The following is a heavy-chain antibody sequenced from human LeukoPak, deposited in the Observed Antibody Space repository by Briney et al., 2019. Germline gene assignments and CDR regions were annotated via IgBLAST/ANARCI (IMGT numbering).Heavy chain of an antibody. V-gene: IGHV1-2*02. CDR3: ARRLTITMVRGVGPNYYYYYMDV. Sequence: GASVKVSCKASGYTFTGYYMHWVRQAPGQGLEWMGWINPNSGGTNYAQKVQGRVTMTRDTSISTAYMELSRLRSDDTAVYYCARRLTITMVRGVGPNYYYYYMDVWGKGTTVTVSS. D-gene: IGHD3-10*01. CDR2: INPNSGGT. CDR1: GYTFTGYY. J-gene: IGHJ6*03.